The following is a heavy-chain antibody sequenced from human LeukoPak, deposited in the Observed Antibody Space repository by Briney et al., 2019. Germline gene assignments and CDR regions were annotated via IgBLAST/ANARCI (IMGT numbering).Heavy chain of an antibody. CDR1: GFTINNNY. CDR3: AKKDNGNYFNFVY. J-gene: IGHJ4*02. CDR2: IYSGGNT. V-gene: IGHV3-66*01. D-gene: IGHD2/OR15-2a*01. Sequence: GGSLRLSCAASGFTINNNYMNWVRQAPGKGLEWVSVIYSGGNTYYADSVKGRFTISRDNSKNTLYLQMNSLRAEDTAVYYCAKKDNGNYFNFVYWGQGTLVTVSS.